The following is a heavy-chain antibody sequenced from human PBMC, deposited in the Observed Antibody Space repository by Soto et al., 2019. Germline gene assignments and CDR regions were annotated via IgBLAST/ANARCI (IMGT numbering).Heavy chain of an antibody. Sequence: EVQLVESGGGLVQPGGSLRLSCAASGFTFSSYWMSWFRQAPGKGLEWVANIKPDGSEENYVDSVKGRFTISRDNAKNAQHLQMNSLRVEDTAVYYCAREIAARLWGKGTTVTVSS. J-gene: IGHJ6*04. CDR2: IKPDGSEE. CDR1: GFTFSSYW. CDR3: AREIAARL. D-gene: IGHD6-6*01. V-gene: IGHV3-7*01.